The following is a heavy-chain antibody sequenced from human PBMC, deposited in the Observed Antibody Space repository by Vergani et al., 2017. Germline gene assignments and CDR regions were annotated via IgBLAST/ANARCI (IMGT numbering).Heavy chain of an antibody. Sequence: QVQLHESGPGLVKPSQTLSLTFTVSGGSTTSGSFYWSWILQPAGKGLEWIGRIHSSGTTNYNPSLKSRVTLSVVTSKNQLSLRITSVTASDTAVYYSARDSXTSELRGVHSFDIWGQGTPVSVSS. D-gene: IGHD3-10*01. V-gene: IGHV4-61*02. CDR2: IHSSGTT. CDR1: GGSTTSGSFY. J-gene: IGHJ5*02. CDR3: ARDSXTSELRGVHSFDI.